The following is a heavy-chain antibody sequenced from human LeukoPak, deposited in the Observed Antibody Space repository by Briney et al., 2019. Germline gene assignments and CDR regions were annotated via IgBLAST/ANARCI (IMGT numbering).Heavy chain of an antibody. CDR1: GGTVSSYA. D-gene: IGHD1-7*01. J-gene: IGHJ4*02. V-gene: IGHV1-69*05. Sequence: ASVKVSCKASGGTVSSYAISWVRQAPGQGLEWMGRIIPIFGTANYAQKFQGRVTITTDESTSTAYMELSSLRSEDTAVYYCARDSGTGTTSQWGQGTLVTVSS. CDR3: ARDSGTGTTSQ. CDR2: IIPIFGTA.